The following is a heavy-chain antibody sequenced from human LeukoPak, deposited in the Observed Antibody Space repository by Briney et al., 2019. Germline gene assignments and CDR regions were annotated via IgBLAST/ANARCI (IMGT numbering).Heavy chain of an antibody. CDR1: GYTFTSYY. CDR2: LNPSDGST. CDR3: ARAFWGLHNSIWYEAHPSDF. Sequence: GASVKVSCKASGYTFTSYYMHWVRQAPGQGLEWMGMLNPSDGSTTYAQKFQGRVTMTRDTSTSTVYMELSNLRSEDTAIYYCARAFWGLHNSIWYEAHPSDFWGQGTLVTVSS. J-gene: IGHJ4*02. D-gene: IGHD6-13*01. V-gene: IGHV1-46*01.